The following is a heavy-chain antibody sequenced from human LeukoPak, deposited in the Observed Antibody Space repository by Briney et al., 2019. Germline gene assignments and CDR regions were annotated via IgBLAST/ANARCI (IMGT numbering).Heavy chain of an antibody. Sequence: ASVKVSCKASGYTFTGYYMHWVRQAPGQGLEWMGWINPNSGGTNYAQKFQGRVTITADKSTSTAYMELSSLRSEDTAVYYCARELRLGELSPNGYYFDYWGQGTLVTVSS. D-gene: IGHD3-16*02. V-gene: IGHV1-2*02. J-gene: IGHJ4*02. CDR2: INPNSGGT. CDR3: ARELRLGELSPNGYYFDY. CDR1: GYTFTGYY.